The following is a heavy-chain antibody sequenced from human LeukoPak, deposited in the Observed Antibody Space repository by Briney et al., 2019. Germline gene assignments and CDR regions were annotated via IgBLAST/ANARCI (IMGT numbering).Heavy chain of an antibody. D-gene: IGHD6-6*01. CDR3: ARGDSYSSSNYYYYMDV. V-gene: IGHV1-8*03. Sequence: ASVKVSCKASGYTFTSYGISWVRQAPGQGLEWMGWMNPNSGNTGYAQKFQGRVTITRNTSISTAYMELSSLRSEDTAVYYCARGDSYSSSNYYYYMDVWGKGTTVTVSS. J-gene: IGHJ6*03. CDR2: MNPNSGNT. CDR1: GYTFTSYG.